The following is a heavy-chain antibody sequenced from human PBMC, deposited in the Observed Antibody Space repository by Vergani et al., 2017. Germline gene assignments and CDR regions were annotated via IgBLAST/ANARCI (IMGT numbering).Heavy chain of an antibody. D-gene: IGHD3-9*01. Sequence: EVQLLESGGGLVQPGGSLRLSCAASGFTFSSYAMSWVRQAPGKGLEWVSAISGSGGSTYYADSVKGRFTISRDNSKNTLYLQMNSLRAEDTAVYYCAKIQPAVYYDILTDFDYWGQGTLVTVSS. V-gene: IGHV3-23*01. CDR2: ISGSGGST. CDR1: GFTFSSYA. CDR3: AKIQPAVYYDILTDFDY. J-gene: IGHJ4*02.